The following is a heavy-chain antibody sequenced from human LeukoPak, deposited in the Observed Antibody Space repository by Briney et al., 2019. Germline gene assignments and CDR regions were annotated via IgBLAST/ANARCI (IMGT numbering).Heavy chain of an antibody. V-gene: IGHV3-23*01. J-gene: IGHJ4*02. CDR2: IDSSGDNT. Sequence: PGGSLRLSCAASGFTFSSYAMGWVRQAPGKGLEWVSTIDSSGDNTHYADSVKGRFTISRDNSKNTLYLQMNSLRAEDTAVYYCAKYRMYHFDYWGQGTLVTVSS. CDR1: GFTFSSYA. D-gene: IGHD1-14*01. CDR3: AKYRMYHFDY.